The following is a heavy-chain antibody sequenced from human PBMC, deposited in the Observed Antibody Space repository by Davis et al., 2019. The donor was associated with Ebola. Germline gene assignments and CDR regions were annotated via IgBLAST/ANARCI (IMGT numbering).Heavy chain of an antibody. CDR3: KIMATITRLGYYYYGMDV. Sequence: SVKVSCKASGGTFSSYAISWVRQAPGQGLEWMGGIIPIFGTANYAQKFQGRVTITADESTSTAYMELSSLRSEDTAVYYCKIMATITRLGYYYYGMDVWGQGTTVTVSS. D-gene: IGHD5-24*01. CDR2: IIPIFGTA. J-gene: IGHJ6*02. CDR1: GGTFSSYA. V-gene: IGHV1-69*13.